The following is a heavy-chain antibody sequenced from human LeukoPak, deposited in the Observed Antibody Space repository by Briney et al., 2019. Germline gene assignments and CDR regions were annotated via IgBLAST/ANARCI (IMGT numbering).Heavy chain of an antibody. V-gene: IGHV3-7*01. J-gene: IGHJ4*02. D-gene: IGHD3-3*01. Sequence: PGGSLRHSCAASGFTFNTYWMTWVRQAPGKGLQWVANIKHDGSEKNYVDSVKGRFTISRDNAKKSLYLQMSSLRGEDTAVYYCATQASYDFWSGLYYFDNWGQGTLVGVSS. CDR1: GFTFNTYW. CDR3: ATQASYDFWSGLYYFDN. CDR2: IKHDGSEK.